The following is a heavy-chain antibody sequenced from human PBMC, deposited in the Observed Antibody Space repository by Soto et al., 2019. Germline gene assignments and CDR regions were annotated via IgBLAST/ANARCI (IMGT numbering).Heavy chain of an antibody. D-gene: IGHD2-2*01. CDR3: ARVSSTIVVPHGAYFDY. CDR1: GGSISSGGYY. Sequence: PSETLSLTCTVSGGSISSGGYYWSWIRQHPGKGLEWIGYIYYSGSTYYNPSLKSRVTISVDTSKNQLSLKLSSVTAADTAVYYCARVSSTIVVPHGAYFDYWGQGTLVTVSS. V-gene: IGHV4-31*03. CDR2: IYYSGST. J-gene: IGHJ4*02.